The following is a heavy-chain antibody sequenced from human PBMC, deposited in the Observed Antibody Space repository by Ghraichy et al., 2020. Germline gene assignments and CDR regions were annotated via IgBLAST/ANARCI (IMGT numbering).Heavy chain of an antibody. Sequence: SQTLSLTCTVSGGSISSYYWSWIRQPPGKGLEWIGYIYYSGSTNYNPSLKSRVTISVDTSKNQFSLKLSSVTAADTAVYYCARDMGKGLAAAGPIDNWFDPWGQGTLVTVSS. D-gene: IGHD6-13*01. J-gene: IGHJ5*02. CDR1: GGSISSYY. CDR3: ARDMGKGLAAAGPIDNWFDP. CDR2: IYYSGST. V-gene: IGHV4-59*01.